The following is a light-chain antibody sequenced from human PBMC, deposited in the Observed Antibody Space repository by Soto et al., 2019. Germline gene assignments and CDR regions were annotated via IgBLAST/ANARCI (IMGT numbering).Light chain of an antibody. CDR1: TGAVTSGNY. CDR2: TTD. V-gene: IGLV7-43*01. J-gene: IGLJ3*02. Sequence: QTVVTQEPSLTVSPGGTVTLTCASSTGAVTSGNYPSWFQQKPGQAPRTLIYTTDDKHSWTPARFSGSLLGGKAALTLAGVQPEDEAEYYCLLYYGGAHLVFGGGTKVTVL. CDR3: LLYYGGAHLV.